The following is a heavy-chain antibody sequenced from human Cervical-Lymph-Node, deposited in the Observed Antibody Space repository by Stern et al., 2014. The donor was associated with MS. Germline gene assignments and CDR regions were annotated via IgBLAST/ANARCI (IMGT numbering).Heavy chain of an antibody. V-gene: IGHV3-21*01. CDR2: ISSSSSYI. D-gene: IGHD6-6*01. Sequence: EVQLVESGGGLVKPGGSLRLSCAASGFTFSSYSMNWVRQAPGKGLAWVSSISSSSSYIYSADSVKSWFTISRDNAKNSLYLQMNSLRAEDTAVYYCARDNEAARRPNWFDPWGQGTLVTVSS. J-gene: IGHJ5*02. CDR1: GFTFSSYS. CDR3: ARDNEAARRPNWFDP.